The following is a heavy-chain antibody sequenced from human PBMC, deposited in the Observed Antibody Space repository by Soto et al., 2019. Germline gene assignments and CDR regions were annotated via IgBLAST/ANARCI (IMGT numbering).Heavy chain of an antibody. CDR1: SGCVYSADYY. V-gene: IGHV4-31*11. Sequence: TRASCSGCVYSADYYWSWIRQHPGKGLEWIGYIYYSGSTYYNPSLKSRVTISVDTSKNQFSLKLSSVTAADTAVYYCARSIGPWGQGTLVTVSS. CDR3: ARSIGP. J-gene: IGHJ5*02. CDR2: IYYSGST.